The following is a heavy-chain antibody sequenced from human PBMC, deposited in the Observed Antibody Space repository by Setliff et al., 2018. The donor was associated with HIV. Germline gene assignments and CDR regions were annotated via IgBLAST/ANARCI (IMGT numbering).Heavy chain of an antibody. J-gene: IGHJ4*02. CDR1: GYLFTGYY. CDR2: INVNSGGT. Sequence: ASVKVTCKASGYLFTGYYMHWVRQAPGQGLEWMGWINVNSGGTKYAQKFQGRVTMTRDTSISAAYMEVSSLRSDDTAVYYCAREGSPIFYFDYWSQGTLVTVS. CDR3: AREGSPIFYFDY. D-gene: IGHD3-10*01. V-gene: IGHV1-2*02.